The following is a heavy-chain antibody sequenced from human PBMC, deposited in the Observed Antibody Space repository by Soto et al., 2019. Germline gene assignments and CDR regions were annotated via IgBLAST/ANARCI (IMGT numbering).Heavy chain of an antibody. CDR3: ARADKGTVTGLDY. CDR1: GGTFSSHG. D-gene: IGHD2-21*02. J-gene: IGHJ4*02. CDR2: IVPIVATA. Sequence: QVQLVQSGAEVKRPGSSVKVSCMASGGTFSSHGISWVRQAPGQGLEWMGGIVPIVATANYAQKFQGRVTITADRSTSTAYMELSSLRSEDTAVYYCARADKGTVTGLDYWGQGTLVTVSS. V-gene: IGHV1-69*06.